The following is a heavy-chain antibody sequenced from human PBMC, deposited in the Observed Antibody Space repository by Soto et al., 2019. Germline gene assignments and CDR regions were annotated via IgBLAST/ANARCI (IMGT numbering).Heavy chain of an antibody. Sequence: PSETLSLTCTVSGGSISSYYWSWIRQPPGKGLGWIGYIYYSGSTNYNPSLKSRVTISVDTSKNQFSLKLSSVTAADTAVYYCARGLYYDFWSGYSAGGMDVWGQGTTVTVSS. D-gene: IGHD3-3*01. J-gene: IGHJ6*02. CDR1: GGSISSYY. CDR3: ARGLYYDFWSGYSAGGMDV. V-gene: IGHV4-59*01. CDR2: IYYSGST.